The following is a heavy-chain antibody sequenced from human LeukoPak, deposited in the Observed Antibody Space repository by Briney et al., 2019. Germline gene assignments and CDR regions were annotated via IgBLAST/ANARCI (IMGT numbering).Heavy chain of an antibody. CDR1: GGSLIHYY. D-gene: IGHD1-26*01. CDR2: IYHSGST. V-gene: IGHV4-59*01. Sequence: SETLSLTCTVSGGSLIHYYWSWIRQPPGKGLEWIGYIYHSGSTNYNPPLKGRATISVDTSKNQISLRLSSVTAADTAVYYCARVDSGTYYMPFDYWGQGSQVTVSS. J-gene: IGHJ4*02. CDR3: ARVDSGTYYMPFDY.